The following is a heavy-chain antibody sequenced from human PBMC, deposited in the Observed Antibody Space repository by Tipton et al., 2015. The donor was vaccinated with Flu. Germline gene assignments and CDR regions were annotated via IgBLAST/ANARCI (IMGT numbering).Heavy chain of an antibody. J-gene: IGHJ4*02. CDR1: GFSFSSYY. V-gene: IGHV3-21*04. Sequence: SLRLSCEGYGFSFSSYYMNWVRLAPGRGLEWVSSISSIASYTYYADSVRGRFTISRHDTNSSVSLQMTNLRADDTGVYFCARRGISHTGDNFDHWGQGVLVTVSS. CDR3: ARRGISHTGDNFDH. CDR2: ISSIASYT. D-gene: IGHD3-10*01.